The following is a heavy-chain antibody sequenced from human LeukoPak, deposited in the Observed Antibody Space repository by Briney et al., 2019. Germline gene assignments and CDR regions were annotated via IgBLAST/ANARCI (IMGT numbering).Heavy chain of an antibody. J-gene: IGHJ6*03. V-gene: IGHV4-34*01. Sequence: SETLSLTCAVYGGSFSGYYWSWIRQPPGKGLEWIGEINHSGSTNYNPSLKSRVTISVDTSKNQFSLKLSSVTAADTAVYYCARAGLTVYYYYYYMDVWGKGTAVTVSS. D-gene: IGHD4-11*01. CDR2: INHSGST. CDR1: GGSFSGYY. CDR3: ARAGLTVYYYYYYMDV.